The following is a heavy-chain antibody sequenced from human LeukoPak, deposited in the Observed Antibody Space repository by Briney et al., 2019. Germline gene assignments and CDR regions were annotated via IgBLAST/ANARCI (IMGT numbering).Heavy chain of an antibody. J-gene: IGHJ4*02. D-gene: IGHD6-19*01. V-gene: IGHV3-33*01. CDR3: ASTSGWYESIDY. CDR1: RFSFSSYA. Sequence: GGSLRLSCAASRFSFSSYAMHWVRQAPGKGLEWVAVIWYDGSNKYYADSVKGRFTISRDNSKNTLYLQMNSLRAEDTAVYYCASTSGWYESIDYWGQGTLV. CDR2: IWYDGSNK.